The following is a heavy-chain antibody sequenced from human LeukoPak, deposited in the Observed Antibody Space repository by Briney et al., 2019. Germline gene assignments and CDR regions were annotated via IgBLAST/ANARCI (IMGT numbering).Heavy chain of an antibody. CDR1: GGSITSNY. Sequence: SETLSLTCTVSGGSITSNYLNWIRQPAGMGLEWIGRMYSSGGTINYNPSLKSRVTMSVDTSKNQFSLKLSSVTAADTAVYYCARLGAMEAFDPWGQGTLVTVSS. CDR3: ARLGAMEAFDP. CDR2: MYSSGGTI. V-gene: IGHV4-4*07. D-gene: IGHD5-18*01. J-gene: IGHJ5*02.